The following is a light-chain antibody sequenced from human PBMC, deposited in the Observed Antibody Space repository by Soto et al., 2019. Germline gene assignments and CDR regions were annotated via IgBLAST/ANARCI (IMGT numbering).Light chain of an antibody. Sequence: EIVLPQSPATLSLSPGERATLSCRASQSVGSSLAWYQQKLGQAPRLLIYAASDRATGIPGRFSGSGSGTDFTLIISSLEPEDFAFYYCQQGNTWPWTFGQGTKVDI. CDR3: QQGNTWPWT. J-gene: IGKJ1*01. CDR2: AAS. CDR1: QSVGSS. V-gene: IGKV3-11*01.